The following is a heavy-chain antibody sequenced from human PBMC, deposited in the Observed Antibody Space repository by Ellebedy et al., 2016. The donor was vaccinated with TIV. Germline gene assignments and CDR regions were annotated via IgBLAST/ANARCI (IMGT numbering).Heavy chain of an antibody. D-gene: IGHD2-21*02. V-gene: IGHV3-7*01. CDR1: GFSFRSYW. J-gene: IGHJ5*02. CDR3: ARRGSCGDYAVQVNSWFDR. Sequence: GGSLRLSCVASGFSFRSYWMSWVRQAPGKGLEWVANIYQDGSTKYYVDSVKGRFTISRDNAKNSLFLQMNSLRVEDTAVYYCARRGSCGDYAVQVNSWFDRWGRGTLVSVSS. CDR2: IYQDGSTK.